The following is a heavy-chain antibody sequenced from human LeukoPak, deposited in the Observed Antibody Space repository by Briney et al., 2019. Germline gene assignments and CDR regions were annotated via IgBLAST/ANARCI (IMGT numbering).Heavy chain of an antibody. CDR3: ARRRVVVASTDGASGAFDI. V-gene: IGHV4-31*03. J-gene: IGHJ3*02. CDR1: GGSISSGGYY. D-gene: IGHD2-15*01. CDR2: IYYSGST. Sequence: SETLSLTCTVSGGSISSGGYYWSWIRQHPGKGLEWIGYIYYSGSTYYNPSLRSRVTISVDTSKNQFSLRLSSVTAADTAVYFCARRRVVVASTDGASGAFDIWGQGTMVSVSS.